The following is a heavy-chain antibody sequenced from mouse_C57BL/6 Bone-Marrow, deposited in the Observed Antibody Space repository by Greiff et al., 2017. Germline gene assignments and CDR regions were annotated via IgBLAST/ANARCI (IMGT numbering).Heavy chain of an antibody. Sequence: VQLQQSVAELVRPGASVKLSCTASGFNIKNTYMHWVKQRPEQGLEWIGRIAPANGNTKYAPKFRGKATITADTSSNTAYLQLSSLTSEDTAIYYCAPYYYGSSRWYFNVWGTGTTVTVSS. CDR1: GFNIKNTY. V-gene: IGHV14-3*01. CDR2: IAPANGNT. J-gene: IGHJ1*03. CDR3: APYYYGSSRWYFNV. D-gene: IGHD1-1*01.